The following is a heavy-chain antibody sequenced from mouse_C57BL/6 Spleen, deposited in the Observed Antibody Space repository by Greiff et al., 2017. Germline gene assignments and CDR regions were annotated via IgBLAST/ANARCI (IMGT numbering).Heavy chain of an antibody. J-gene: IGHJ4*01. Sequence: QVQLQQSGAELMKPGASVKLSCKATGYTFTGYWIEWVKQRPGHGLEWIGEILPGSGSTNYNEKFKGKATFTADTSSNTAYMRLISLETDDSDIYDSARSGSNWGVDYWGQGTSVTVSS. CDR3: ARSGSNWGVDY. V-gene: IGHV1-9*01. CDR2: ILPGSGST. CDR1: GYTFTGYW. D-gene: IGHD4-1*01.